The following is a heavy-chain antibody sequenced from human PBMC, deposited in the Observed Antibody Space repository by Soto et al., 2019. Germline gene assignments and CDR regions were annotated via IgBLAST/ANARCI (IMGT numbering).Heavy chain of an antibody. V-gene: IGHV1-3*04. D-gene: IGHD4-17*01. Sequence: ASVKVSCKASGYTFTSYSIHWVRQVPGQGLEWIGWINTDNGDAKYSQKLQGRVTMTTDTSTSTAYMELRSLRSDDTAVYYCARSTRVTSLAYFDYWGQGTLVTVSS. CDR2: INTDNGDA. CDR3: ARSTRVTSLAYFDY. J-gene: IGHJ4*02. CDR1: GYTFTSYS.